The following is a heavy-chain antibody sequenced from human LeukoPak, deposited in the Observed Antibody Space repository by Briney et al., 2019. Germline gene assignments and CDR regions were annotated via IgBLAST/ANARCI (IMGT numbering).Heavy chain of an antibody. CDR1: GFTFSNYG. V-gene: IGHV3-30*02. D-gene: IGHD3-10*01. J-gene: IGHJ4*02. Sequence: GGSLRLSCAASGFTFSNYGMPWVRQAQGKGLEWVAFIYYHGNNKNYADFVKGRFTISRDNSKNTLFLQMNSLRAEDTAVYYCARGNYYGSGCDFWGQGSLVTVSS. CDR2: IYYHGNNK. CDR3: ARGNYYGSGCDF.